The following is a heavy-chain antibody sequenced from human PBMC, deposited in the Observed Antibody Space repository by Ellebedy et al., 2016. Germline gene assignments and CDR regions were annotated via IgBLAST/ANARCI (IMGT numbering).Heavy chain of an antibody. V-gene: IGHV3-13*01. CDR3: ARGYGGVRGVISPLDL. CDR2: IGTAGDT. Sequence: GGSLRLSCAASGFTFSTNDMHWVRQSPGKALEWVSGIGTAGDTYYPDSVKGRFTISRENAKNSLFLQMNSLRAGDTAVYFCARGYGGVRGVISPLDLWGQGTLVSVSS. D-gene: IGHD3-10*01. J-gene: IGHJ4*02. CDR1: GFTFSTND.